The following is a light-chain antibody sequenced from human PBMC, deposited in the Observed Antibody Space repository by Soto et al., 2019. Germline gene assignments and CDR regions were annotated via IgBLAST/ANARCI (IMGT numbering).Light chain of an antibody. CDR3: SSYTSSSNLCV. CDR2: DVS. Sequence: ALTQPASVSGSPGQSITISCTGTSSDVGGYNYVSWYQQHPGKAPKLMIYDVSNRPSGVSNRFSGSKSGNTASLTISGLQAEDEADYYCSSYTSSSNLCVFGTGTKVTVL. V-gene: IGLV2-14*01. J-gene: IGLJ1*01. CDR1: SSDVGGYNY.